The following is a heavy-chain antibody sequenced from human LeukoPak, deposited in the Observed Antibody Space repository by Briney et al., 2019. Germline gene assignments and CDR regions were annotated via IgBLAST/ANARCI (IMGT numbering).Heavy chain of an antibody. CDR2: IWYDGSNK. Sequence: GRSLRLSCAASGFTFSSYGMHWVRQAPGKGLEWVAVIWYDGSNKYYADSVKGRFTISRDNAKNSLYLQMNSLRAEDTAVYYCARDDSSSWYEGNWFDPWGQGTLVTVSP. CDR1: GFTFSSYG. J-gene: IGHJ5*02. V-gene: IGHV3-33*01. D-gene: IGHD6-13*01. CDR3: ARDDSSSWYEGNWFDP.